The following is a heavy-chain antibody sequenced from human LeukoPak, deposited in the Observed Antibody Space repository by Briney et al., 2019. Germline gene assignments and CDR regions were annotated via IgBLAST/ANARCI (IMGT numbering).Heavy chain of an antibody. CDR1: GFTFSSYA. Sequence: GGSLRLSCAASGFTFSSYAMSWVRQAPGKGLEWVSAISGSGGSTYYADSVKGRFTISRDNSKNTLYLQMNSLRAEDTAVYYCAKDFRRYFDRLLFSADYWGQGTLVTVSS. V-gene: IGHV3-23*01. D-gene: IGHD3-9*01. CDR3: AKDFRRYFDRLLFSADY. J-gene: IGHJ4*02. CDR2: ISGSGGST.